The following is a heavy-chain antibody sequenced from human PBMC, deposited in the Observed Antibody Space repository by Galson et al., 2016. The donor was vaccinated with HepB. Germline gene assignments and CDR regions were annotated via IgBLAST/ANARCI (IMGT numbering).Heavy chain of an antibody. J-gene: IGHJ4*02. CDR3: VKNRYDYGPLDY. CDR1: GFTFSSYG. V-gene: IGHV3-23*01. Sequence: SLRLSCAASGFTFSSYGMSWVRQAPGKGLEWVSSINDNGGSRNYADSVKGRFTISRDNSNTTLHLQMDSLRAEDTAVYYCVKNRYDYGPLDYWGQGTLVTVSS. D-gene: IGHD4/OR15-4a*01. CDR2: INDNGGSR.